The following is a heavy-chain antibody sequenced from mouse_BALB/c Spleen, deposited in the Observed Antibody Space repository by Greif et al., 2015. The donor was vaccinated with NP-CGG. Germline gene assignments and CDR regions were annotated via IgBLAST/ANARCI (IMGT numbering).Heavy chain of an antibody. CDR3: ARDLL. D-gene: IGHD2-1*01. CDR2: ISSGGST. J-gene: IGHJ3*01. Sequence: DVMLVESGGGLVKPGGSLKLSCAASGFTFSSYTMSWVRQTPEKRLEWXASISSGGSTYYPDSVKGRFTFSRDNARNILYLQMSSLRSEDTAMYYCARDLLWGQGTLVTVSA. CDR1: GFTFSSYT. V-gene: IGHV5-6-5*01.